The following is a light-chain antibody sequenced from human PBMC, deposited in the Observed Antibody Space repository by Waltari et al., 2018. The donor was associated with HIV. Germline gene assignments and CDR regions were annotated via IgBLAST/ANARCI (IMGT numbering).Light chain of an antibody. CDR3: QQYNNWLT. J-gene: IGKJ4*01. V-gene: IGKV3-15*01. Sequence: IVMTQSPATLSVSPGERATLSCRASQSVNTNLAWYQQKPGQAPRLLIYDVSTRATGIPARFSGSGSGTEFTLTISSLQSEDFAIYYWQQYNNWLTFGGGTKVEIK. CDR1: QSVNTN. CDR2: DVS.